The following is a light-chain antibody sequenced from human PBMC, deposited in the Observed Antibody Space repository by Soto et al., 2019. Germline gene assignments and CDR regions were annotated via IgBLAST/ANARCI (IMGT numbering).Light chain of an antibody. V-gene: IGKV1-5*01. J-gene: IGKJ1*01. CDR1: QSVSVW. Sequence: DIQMTQSPSTLSASVGDRVSISCRASQSVSVWVAWYQQKPGTAPKLLIYDAFTVDTGVPSRFSGSGSGTEFTLTISCLQPEDFAPYYCQQYDAFSRTFGQGTKVEVK. CDR3: QQYDAFSRT. CDR2: DAF.